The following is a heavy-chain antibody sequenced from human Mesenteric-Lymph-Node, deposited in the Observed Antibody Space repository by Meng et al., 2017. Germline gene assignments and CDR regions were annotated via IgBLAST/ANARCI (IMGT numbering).Heavy chain of an antibody. CDR2: IYHSGST. J-gene: IGHJ6*02. D-gene: IGHD5-12*01. V-gene: IGHV4-38-2*01. Sequence: ESLKISCAASGFTFSAYDMTWVRQAPGKGLEWIGSIYHSGSTYYNPSLKSRVTISVDTSKNQFSLKLSSVTAADTAVYYCARKGGIVATIGEYYYGMDVWGQGTTVTVSS. CDR3: ARKGGIVATIGEYYYGMDV. CDR1: GFTFSAYD.